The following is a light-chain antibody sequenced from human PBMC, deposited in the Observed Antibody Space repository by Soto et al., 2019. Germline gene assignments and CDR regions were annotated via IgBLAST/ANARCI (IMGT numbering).Light chain of an antibody. CDR1: SSDVGSYNL. Sequence: QSALTQPASVSGSPGQSITISCTGTSSDVGSYNLVSWYQQHPGRAPKLMIYEGSKRPSGVSNRFSGSKSGNTVSLTISGLQAEDEADYYCCSYAGSSTFYVFGIGTKVTVL. J-gene: IGLJ1*01. CDR3: CSYAGSSTFYV. V-gene: IGLV2-23*01. CDR2: EGS.